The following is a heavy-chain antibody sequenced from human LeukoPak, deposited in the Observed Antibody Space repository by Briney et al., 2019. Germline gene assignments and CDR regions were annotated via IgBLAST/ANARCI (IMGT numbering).Heavy chain of an antibody. CDR2: IYTSGST. CDR3: ARLDMVRGVIDY. D-gene: IGHD3-10*01. Sequence: SETLSLTCTVSGGSISSSSYYWSWIRQPAGKGLEWIGRIYTSGSTNYNPSLKSRVTMSVDTSKNQFSLKLSSVTAADTAVYYCARLDMVRGVIDYWGQGTLVTVSS. V-gene: IGHV4-61*02. J-gene: IGHJ4*02. CDR1: GGSISSSSYY.